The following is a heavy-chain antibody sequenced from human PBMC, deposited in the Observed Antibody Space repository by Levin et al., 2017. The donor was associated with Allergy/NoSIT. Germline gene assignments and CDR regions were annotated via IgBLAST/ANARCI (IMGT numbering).Heavy chain of an antibody. Sequence: GESLKISCAASGFTFSNYAMHWVRQAPGKGLEWVTIISYDGSNKYYADSVKGRFTISRDNSKNTLYLQMNSLRAEDTAVYYCARQPLGAPYYFDYWGQGTLVTVSS. CDR3: ARQPLGAPYYFDY. CDR1: GFTFSNYA. D-gene: IGHD1-26*01. CDR2: ISYDGSNK. V-gene: IGHV3-30-3*01. J-gene: IGHJ4*02.